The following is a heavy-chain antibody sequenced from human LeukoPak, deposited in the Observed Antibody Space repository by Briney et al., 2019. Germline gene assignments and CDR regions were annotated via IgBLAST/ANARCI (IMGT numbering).Heavy chain of an antibody. CDR3: AKSLFRASFDY. CDR2: ISGNGGST. V-gene: IGHV3-23*01. J-gene: IGHJ4*02. Sequence: GGSLRLSCAASGLTFSSHAMSWVRQAPGKGLEWVSGISGNGGSTYYADSVKGRFTISRDNSKNTLELQMNSLKAEDTAVYYCAKSLFRASFDYWGQGTLVTVSS. D-gene: IGHD2/OR15-2a*01. CDR1: GLTFSSHA.